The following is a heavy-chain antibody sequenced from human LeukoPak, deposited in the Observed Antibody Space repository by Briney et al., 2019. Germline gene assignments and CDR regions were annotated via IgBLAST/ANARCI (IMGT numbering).Heavy chain of an antibody. D-gene: IGHD1-26*01. CDR1: GFTFSSYG. Sequence: GSLRLSCAASGFTFSSYGMHWVRQAPGKGLEWVAFIRYDGSNKYYADSVKGRFTISRDNSKNTLYLQMNSLRAEDTAVYYCAKDGEWELRDAFDIWGQGTMVTVSS. CDR3: AKDGEWELRDAFDI. CDR2: IRYDGSNK. V-gene: IGHV3-30*02. J-gene: IGHJ3*02.